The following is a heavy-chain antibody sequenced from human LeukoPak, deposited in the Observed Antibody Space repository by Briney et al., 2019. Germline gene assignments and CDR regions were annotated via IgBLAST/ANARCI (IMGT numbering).Heavy chain of an antibody. D-gene: IGHD3-3*01. V-gene: IGHV3-7*03. J-gene: IGHJ6*02. CDR3: AKARKSDYYGMDV. CDR2: IKQDGSEK. Sequence: GGSLRLSCAASGFTFSSYWMSWVRQAPGKGLEWVANIKQDGSEKYYVDSVKGRFTISRDNAKNSLYLQMNSLRAEDTALYYCAKARKSDYYGMDVWGQGTTVTVSS. CDR1: GFTFSSYW.